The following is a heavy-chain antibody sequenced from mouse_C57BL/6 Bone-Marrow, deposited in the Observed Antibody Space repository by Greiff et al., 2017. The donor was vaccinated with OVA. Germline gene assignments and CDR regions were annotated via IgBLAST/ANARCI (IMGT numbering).Heavy chain of an antibody. J-gene: IGHJ2*01. Sequence: QVQLQQSGAELVRPGASVTLSCKASGYTFTDYEMHWVKQTPVHGLEWIGAIDPETGGTAYNQKFKGKAILTADKSSSTAYMELRSLTSEDSAVYYCTRRYYGSSLDYWGQGTTLTVSS. CDR2: IDPETGGT. D-gene: IGHD1-1*01. CDR3: TRRYYGSSLDY. CDR1: GYTFTDYE. V-gene: IGHV1-15*01.